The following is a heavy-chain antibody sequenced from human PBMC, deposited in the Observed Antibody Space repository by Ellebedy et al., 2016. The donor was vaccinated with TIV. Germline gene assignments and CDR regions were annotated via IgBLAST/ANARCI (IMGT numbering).Heavy chain of an antibody. CDR2: ISYDGSNK. J-gene: IGHJ2*01. CDR1: GFTFSSYA. D-gene: IGHD6-19*01. V-gene: IGHV3-30-3*01. CDR3: ARSYSSGWYPPGWYFDL. Sequence: GGSLRLSXAASGFTFSSYAMHWVRQAPGKGLEWVAVISYDGSNKYYADSVKDRFTISRDNSKNTLYLQMNSLRAEDTAVYYCARSYSSGWYPPGWYFDLWGRGTLVTVSS.